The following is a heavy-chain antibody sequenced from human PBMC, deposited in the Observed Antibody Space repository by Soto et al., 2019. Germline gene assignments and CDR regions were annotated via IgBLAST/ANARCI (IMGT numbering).Heavy chain of an antibody. J-gene: IGHJ4*02. CDR1: GGSFSGYY. CDR2: INHSGST. CDR3: ARGPRPRYFDY. V-gene: IGHV4-34*01. Sequence: SETLSLTCAVYGGSFSGYYWSWIRQPPGKGLEWIGEINHSGSTNYNPSLKSRVTISVDTSKNQFSLKLSSVTAADTAVYYCARGPRPRYFDYWGQGTLVT.